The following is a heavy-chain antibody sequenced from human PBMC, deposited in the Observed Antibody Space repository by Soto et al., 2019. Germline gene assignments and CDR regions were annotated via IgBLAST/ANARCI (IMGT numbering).Heavy chain of an antibody. CDR2: IYYSGST. V-gene: IGHV4-39*01. D-gene: IGHD2-2*03. J-gene: IGHJ4*02. Sequence: SETLSLTCTVSGGSISSSSYYWGWIRQPPGKGLEWIGSIYYSGSTYYNPSLKSRVTISVDTSKNQFSLKLSSVTAADTAVYYCARHGYCSSTSCYARHSGIAAAGINLEYWGQGTLVTVS. CDR1: GGSISSSSYY. CDR3: ARHGYCSSTSCYARHSGIAAAGINLEY.